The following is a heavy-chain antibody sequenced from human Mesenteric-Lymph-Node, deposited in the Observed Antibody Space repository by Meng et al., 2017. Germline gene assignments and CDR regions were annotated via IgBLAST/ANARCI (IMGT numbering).Heavy chain of an antibody. CDR2: ISPSGGVT. V-gene: IGHV3-23*01. CDR1: GFTFSNAW. D-gene: IGHD3-16*01. CDR3: AKDHIFHDFDDYVFDY. J-gene: IGHJ4*02. Sequence: GESLKISCAASGFTFSNAWMSWVRQAPVKGLEWVTAISPSGGVTYYADSVKGRFTISRDNSKNTLYLQMNSLRAEDTAVYYCAKDHIFHDFDDYVFDYWGQGTLVTVSS.